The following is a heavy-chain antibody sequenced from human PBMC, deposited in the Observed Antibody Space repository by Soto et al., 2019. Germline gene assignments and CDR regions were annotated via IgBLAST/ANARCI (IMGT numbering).Heavy chain of an antibody. V-gene: IGHV1-46*01. J-gene: IGHJ4*02. Sequence: QVQLVQSGAEVKKPGASVKVSCKASGYTFTSYYMHWVRQAPGQGLEWMGIINPSGGSTSYAQKFQGRVTMTRDTSTSTVYTELSSLRSEDTAVYYCAREESYIQIRFLEGNDYWGQGTLVTVSS. CDR2: INPSGGST. CDR1: GYTFTSYY. CDR3: AREESYIQIRFLEGNDY. D-gene: IGHD3-3*01.